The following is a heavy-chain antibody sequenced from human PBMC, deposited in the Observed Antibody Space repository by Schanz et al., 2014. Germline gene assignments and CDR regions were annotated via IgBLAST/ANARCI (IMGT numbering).Heavy chain of an antibody. CDR2: IAYSGST. CDR1: GSDIRGFH. J-gene: IGHJ5*02. D-gene: IGHD3-16*01. CDR3: ARVGRNSYGFTSRFDA. Sequence: QVQLQESGPGQVRPSETLSLTCTVSGSDIRGFHWRWIRQSPVKGLEWIGYIAYSGSTNYNPSLQSRVTISLDTSQSQFSLRLTSVSSADTDMYYCARVGRNSYGFTSRFDAWGQGTLVAVAS. V-gene: IGHV4-59*13.